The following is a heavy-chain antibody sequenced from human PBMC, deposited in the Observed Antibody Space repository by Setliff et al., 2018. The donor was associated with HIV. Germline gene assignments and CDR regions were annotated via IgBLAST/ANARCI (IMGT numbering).Heavy chain of an antibody. CDR2: IGSYSGYT. Sequence: SVKVSCKASNYTLINYGVSWVRQAPGQGLEWMGWIGSYSGYTIYAQKFQDRLTMTTDTSTTTASMELRSLRSDDTAVYYCVRGHCNSDKCWYTWFDPWGQGTLVTVSS. D-gene: IGHD2-2*01. CDR3: VRGHCNSDKCWYTWFDP. V-gene: IGHV1-18*01. CDR1: NYTLINYG. J-gene: IGHJ5*02.